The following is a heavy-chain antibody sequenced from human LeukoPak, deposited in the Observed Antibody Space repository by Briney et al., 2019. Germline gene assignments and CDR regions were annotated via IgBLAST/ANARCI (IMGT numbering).Heavy chain of an antibody. V-gene: IGHV1-8*03. CDR1: GYTFTSYG. CDR3: TRETSSRYFDY. CDR2: TNPNSGRT. Sequence: ASVKVSCKASGYTFTSYGISWVRQATGQGLEWMGWTNPNSGRTGYAQNFQGRITITRNTSISTAYMELSSLRSEDTAVYYCTRETSSRYFDYWGQGTLVTVSS. J-gene: IGHJ4*02.